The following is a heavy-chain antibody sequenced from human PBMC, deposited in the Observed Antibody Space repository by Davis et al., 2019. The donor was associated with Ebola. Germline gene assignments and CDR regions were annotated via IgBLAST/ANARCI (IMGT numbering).Heavy chain of an antibody. CDR2: IIPILGIA. Sequence: AASVKVSCKASGGTFSSYAISWVRQAPGQGLEWMGRIIPILGIANYAQKFQGRVTITADKSTSTAYMELSSLRSEDTAVYYCARVVLIVVVPASIIDDYYYGMDVWGQGTTVTVSS. V-gene: IGHV1-69*04. CDR1: GGTFSSYA. D-gene: IGHD2-2*01. J-gene: IGHJ6*02. CDR3: ARVVLIVVVPASIIDDYYYGMDV.